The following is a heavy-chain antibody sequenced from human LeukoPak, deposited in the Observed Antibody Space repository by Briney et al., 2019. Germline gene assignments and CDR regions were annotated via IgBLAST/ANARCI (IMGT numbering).Heavy chain of an antibody. CDR3: ARGRLLSSSYFDY. Sequence: PGGSLSLSCAASGFTFSSYGMHWVRQAPGKGLEWVAVIWYDGSNKYYADSVKGRFTISRDNSKNTLYLQMNSLRAEDTAVYYCARGRLLSSSYFDYWGQGTLVTVFS. V-gene: IGHV3-33*01. CDR1: GFTFSSYG. CDR2: IWYDGSNK. J-gene: IGHJ4*02. D-gene: IGHD3-3*01.